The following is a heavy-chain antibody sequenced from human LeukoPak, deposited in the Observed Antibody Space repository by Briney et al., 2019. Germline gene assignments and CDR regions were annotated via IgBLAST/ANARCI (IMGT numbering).Heavy chain of an antibody. CDR3: ARNYGGNYLYYFDY. Sequence: GGSLRLSCEVSGFTFSRYAMSWVRQAPGKGLEWVSTISSTAATTYYADSVKGRFTISRDNSKNTLYLQMNSLKADDTAVHYCARNYGGNYLYYFDYWGQGTPVTYSS. CDR2: ISSTAATT. CDR1: GFTFSRYA. D-gene: IGHD4-23*01. V-gene: IGHV3-23*01. J-gene: IGHJ4*02.